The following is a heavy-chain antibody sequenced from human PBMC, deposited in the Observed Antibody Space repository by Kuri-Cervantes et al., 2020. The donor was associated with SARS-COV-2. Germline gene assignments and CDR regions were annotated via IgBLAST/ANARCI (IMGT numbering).Heavy chain of an antibody. D-gene: IGHD6-13*01. V-gene: IGHV3-53*01. J-gene: IGHJ6*02. CDR3: AKDRLSSWYHQYGMDV. CDR1: GFTVSTNY. Sequence: GESLKISCAASGFTVSTNYMSWVRQAPGKGLEWVSIISSGGGTYYADSVKGRFTISRDNSKNTLYLQMNSLRAEDTAVYYCAKDRLSSWYHQYGMDVWGQGTTVTVSS. CDR2: ISSGGGT.